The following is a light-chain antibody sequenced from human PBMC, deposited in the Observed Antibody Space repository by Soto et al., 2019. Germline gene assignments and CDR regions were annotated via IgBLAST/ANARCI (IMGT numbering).Light chain of an antibody. CDR2: WEY. Sequence: DIVLTQSPDSLAVSLGERATINCKSIQSILYSSNNKNFLALYQQKPEQPPKLLIYWEYTRESGVPDRFSGSGYGTDFSLTISSLQAEDVAVYYCQQYYSTPITLGNWTRLQIK. J-gene: IGKJ5*01. CDR3: QQYYSTPIT. V-gene: IGKV4-1*01. CDR1: QSILYSSNNKNF.